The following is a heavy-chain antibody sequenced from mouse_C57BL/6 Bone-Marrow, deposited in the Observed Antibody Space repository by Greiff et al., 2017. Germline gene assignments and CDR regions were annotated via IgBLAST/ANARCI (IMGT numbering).Heavy chain of an antibody. J-gene: IGHJ4*01. V-gene: IGHV5-4*01. D-gene: IGHD2-3*01. Sequence: EVMLVESGGGLVKPGGSLKLSCAASGFTFSSYAMSWVRQTPEKRLEWVATISDGGSYTYHPDNVKGRLTISRDNAKNNLYLQMSQLKAEDTAMYYCARDGNDGYCYAMDYWGQGTSVTVSS. CDR3: ARDGNDGYCYAMDY. CDR2: ISDGGSYT. CDR1: GFTFSSYA.